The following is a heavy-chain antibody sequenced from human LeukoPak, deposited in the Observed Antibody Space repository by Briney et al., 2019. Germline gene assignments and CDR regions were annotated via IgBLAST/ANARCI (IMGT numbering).Heavy chain of an antibody. Sequence: PGGSLRLSCAASGFTFNDYWMTWVRQAPGKGLEWVAHIKQDGGEKYYVDSLKGRFTISRDNAKNSLFLQMNSLRAEDTAVYYCVRDCSSASLSSGCYYAMDVWGKGTTVTVSS. V-gene: IGHV3-7*03. J-gene: IGHJ6*04. CDR1: GFTFNDYW. D-gene: IGHD2-2*01. CDR3: VRDCSSASLSSGCYYAMDV. CDR2: IKQDGGEK.